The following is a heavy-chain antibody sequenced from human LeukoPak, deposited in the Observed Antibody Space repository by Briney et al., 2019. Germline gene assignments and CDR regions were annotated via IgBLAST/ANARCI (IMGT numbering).Heavy chain of an antibody. J-gene: IGHJ3*02. CDR1: GGSISPYY. CDR3: ATWSYYLRRDAFDI. CDR2: ISDSGSA. D-gene: IGHD3-10*01. V-gene: IGHV4-59*01. Sequence: SETLSLTCTVSGGSISPYYWSWIRQPPGKGLEWIGYISDSGSADYSPSLKSRVTISIDTSKNQISLKLSSVTAADTAVYYCATWSYYLRRDAFDIWGQGTMVTVSS.